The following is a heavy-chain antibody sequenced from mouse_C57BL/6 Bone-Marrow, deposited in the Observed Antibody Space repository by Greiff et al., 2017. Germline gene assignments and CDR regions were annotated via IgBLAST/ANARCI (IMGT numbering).Heavy chain of an antibody. CDR1: GFSINSDCY. Sequence: EVQLQESGPSLVRPSQTLSLTCTATGFSINSDCYWIWIRQFPGNKLEYIGYTFYSGITYYNPSLESRTYITRDTSKNQFSLKLSSVTTEDTATYYCARGSYVGYAMDYWGQGTSVTVSS. CDR3: ARGSYVGYAMDY. J-gene: IGHJ4*01. D-gene: IGHD1-1*01. V-gene: IGHV3-3*01. CDR2: TFYSGIT.